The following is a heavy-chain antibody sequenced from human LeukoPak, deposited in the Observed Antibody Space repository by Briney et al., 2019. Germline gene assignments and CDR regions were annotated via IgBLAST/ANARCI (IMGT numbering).Heavy chain of an antibody. Sequence: TGGSLRLSCAASGFTFSSYWMHWVRQAPGKGLVWVSRINSDGSSTSYADSVKGRFTISRDNAKNTLYLQMNSLRAEDTAVYYCARGSGYDSFVDYWGQGTLVTVSS. D-gene: IGHD5-12*01. CDR2: INSDGSST. V-gene: IGHV3-74*01. CDR3: ARGSGYDSFVDY. J-gene: IGHJ4*02. CDR1: GFTFSSYW.